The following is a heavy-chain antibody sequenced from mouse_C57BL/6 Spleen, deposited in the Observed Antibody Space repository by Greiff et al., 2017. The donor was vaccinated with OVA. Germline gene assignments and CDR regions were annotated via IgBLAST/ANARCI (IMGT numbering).Heavy chain of an antibody. Sequence: EVQLQQSGAELVRPGASVKLSCKASGFNIKDDYMHWVKQRPEQGLEWLGWIDPENGDTEYASKFQGKATITADTSSNTAYLQLSSLTSEDTAVYYCTTRGDDLYLDYWGQGTTLTVSS. CDR2: IDPENGDT. CDR3: TTRGDDLYLDY. V-gene: IGHV14-4*01. J-gene: IGHJ2*01. CDR1: GFNIKDDY.